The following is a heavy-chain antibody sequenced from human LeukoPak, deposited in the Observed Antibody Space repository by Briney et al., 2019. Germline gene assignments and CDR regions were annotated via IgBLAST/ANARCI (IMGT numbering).Heavy chain of an antibody. CDR3: ARGGDTAMNGYAFDI. CDR2: IILIFGTA. Sequence: ASVKVSCKDSGGTFSSSAISWVRQAPGQGLEWMGGIILIFGTANYAQKFQGRVTITADESTSTAYMELSSLRSEDTAVYYCARGGDTAMNGYAFDIWGQGTMVTVSS. D-gene: IGHD5-18*01. CDR1: GGTFSSSA. J-gene: IGHJ3*02. V-gene: IGHV1-69*13.